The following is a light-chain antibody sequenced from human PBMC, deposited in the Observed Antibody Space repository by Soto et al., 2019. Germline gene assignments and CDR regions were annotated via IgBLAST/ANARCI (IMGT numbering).Light chain of an antibody. Sequence: QSVLTQPPSASGSPGQSVTISCTGTSSDIGAYNFVSWYQQHPGKAPKLMIYEVSKRPSGVPDRFSGPKSGDTASLTVSGLQAEDDADYFCSPYAGSNSLVFGSGTKGTVL. J-gene: IGLJ1*01. CDR1: SSDIGAYNF. CDR3: SPYAGSNSLV. CDR2: EVS. V-gene: IGLV2-8*01.